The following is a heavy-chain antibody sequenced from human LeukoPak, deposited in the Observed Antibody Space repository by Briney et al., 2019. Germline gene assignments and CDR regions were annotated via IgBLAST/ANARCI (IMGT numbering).Heavy chain of an antibody. CDR1: GGTFSSYA. CDR3: AAVVLAVMGYFDY. Sequence: SVKVSCKASGGTFSSYALSWVRQAPGQGLEWMGGIIPIFGTANYAQKFQGRVTITADESTSTAYMELSSLRSEDTAVYYCAAVVLAVMGYFDYWGQGTLVTVSS. CDR2: IIPIFGTA. V-gene: IGHV1-69*13. J-gene: IGHJ4*02. D-gene: IGHD2-2*01.